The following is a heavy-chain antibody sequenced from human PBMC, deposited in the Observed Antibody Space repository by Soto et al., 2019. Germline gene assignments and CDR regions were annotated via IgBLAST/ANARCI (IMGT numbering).Heavy chain of an antibody. CDR1: GFIFSEST. Sequence: AQRLSCSASGFIFSESTRYCVRQVRGKGLEAISAVSTSGRSTYYADSVRDRFTISRDNSKDTLFLTMSSLRPGDRTINYFLKEAPSLDGVASDYLGQGSQLNVCS. J-gene: IGHJ4*02. CDR2: VSTSGRST. D-gene: IGHD2-15*01. CDR3: LKEAPSLDGVASDY. V-gene: IGHV3-64D*06.